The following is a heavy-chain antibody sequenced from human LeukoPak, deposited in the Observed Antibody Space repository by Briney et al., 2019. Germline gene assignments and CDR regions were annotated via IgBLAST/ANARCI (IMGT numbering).Heavy chain of an antibody. J-gene: IGHJ3*02. CDR1: GFTFSSYG. CDR2: ISYDGSNK. D-gene: IGHD1-26*01. CDR3: AKAHLKWDAFDI. V-gene: IGHV3-30*18. Sequence: PGGSLRLSCAASGFTFSSYGMHWVRQAPGKGLEWVAVISYDGSNKYYADSVKGRFTISRDNSKNTLYLQMNSLRAEDTAVYYCAKAHLKWDAFDIWGQGTMVTVSS.